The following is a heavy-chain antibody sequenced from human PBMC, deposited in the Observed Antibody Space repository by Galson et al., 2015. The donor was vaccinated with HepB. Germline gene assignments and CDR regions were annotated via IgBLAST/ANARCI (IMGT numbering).Heavy chain of an antibody. CDR2: ISSASNSYT. Sequence: SLRLSCAASGFTFSDYYMSWIRQAPGKGLEWVSYISSASNSYTTYAASVMGRLTISRDTAKNPLYLQMNSLRAEDTAVYYCARTGGYRGYGPTGSTRYFDLWGRGTLVTVSS. CDR1: GFTFSDYY. D-gene: IGHD5-12*01. V-gene: IGHV3-11*03. CDR3: ARTGGYRGYGPTGSTRYFDL. J-gene: IGHJ2*01.